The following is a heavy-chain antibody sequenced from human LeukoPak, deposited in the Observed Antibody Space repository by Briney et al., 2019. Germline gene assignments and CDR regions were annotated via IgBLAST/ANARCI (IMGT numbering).Heavy chain of an antibody. CDR1: GYTFTSYA. V-gene: IGHV1-3*01. D-gene: IGHD3-10*01. CDR3: ARNYYGSGSYYNLDY. J-gene: IGHJ4*02. CDR2: INAGNGNT. Sequence: GASVKVSCKASGYTFTSYAMHWVRQAPGQRLEWMGWINAGNGNTKYSQKFQGRVTITRDTSASTAYMELSSLRSEDTAVYYCARNYYGSGSYYNLDYWGQGTLVTVSS.